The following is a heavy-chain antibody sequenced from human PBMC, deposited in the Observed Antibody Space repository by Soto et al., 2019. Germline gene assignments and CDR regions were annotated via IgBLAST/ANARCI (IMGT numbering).Heavy chain of an antibody. CDR1: GGTFSSYA. Sequence: SVKVSCKASGGTFSSYAISWVRQAPGQGLEWMGGIIPIFGTANYAQKFQGRVTITADESTSTAYMELSSLRSEDTAVYYCAKAYYDILTGYQLYYYYYGMDVWGQGTTVTVS. CDR2: IIPIFGTA. J-gene: IGHJ6*02. D-gene: IGHD3-9*01. CDR3: AKAYYDILTGYQLYYYYYGMDV. V-gene: IGHV1-69*13.